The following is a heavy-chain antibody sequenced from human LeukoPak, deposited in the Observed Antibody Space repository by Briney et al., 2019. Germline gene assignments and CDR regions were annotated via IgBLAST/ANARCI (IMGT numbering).Heavy chain of an antibody. CDR1: SGSMTDSC. D-gene: IGHD3-22*01. V-gene: IGHV4-4*07. J-gene: IGHJ1*01. CDR3: TREGYDRSGYFLAF. CDR2: NYPDGRI. Sequence: SETLSLTCSVSSGSMTDSCWRWFRQAAGREGEWLGSNYPDGRIEYRPSLRSAVTFSLATSKLEPTVRLSSVTASDTAVYYCTREGYDRSGYFLAFWGQATLLTVSS.